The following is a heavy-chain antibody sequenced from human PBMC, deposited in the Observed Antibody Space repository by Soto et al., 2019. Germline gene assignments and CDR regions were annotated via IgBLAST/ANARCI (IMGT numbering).Heavy chain of an antibody. J-gene: IGHJ5*02. V-gene: IGHV3-23*01. D-gene: IGHD3-3*01. Sequence: GGSLRLSCAASGFTFSSYAMSWVRQAPGKGLEWVSAISGSGGSTYYADSVKGRFTISRDNSKNTLYLQMNSLRAEDTAVYYCAKDTEDFWSGLNWFDPWGQGTLVTVSS. CDR1: GFTFSSYA. CDR2: ISGSGGST. CDR3: AKDTEDFWSGLNWFDP.